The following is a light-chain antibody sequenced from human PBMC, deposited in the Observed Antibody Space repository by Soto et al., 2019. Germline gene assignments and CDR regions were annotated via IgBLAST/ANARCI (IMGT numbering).Light chain of an antibody. CDR3: QQYGSPHRK. Sequence: EIVLTQSPVALAFSAGRRSTLSCSARQSGRNNYLAWYQQRPGQAPRLLIHGASSRATGIPDRFSGSGSGKDFTLTIRRLEPEDFAVYYCQQYGSPHRKFGQGTKVDIK. V-gene: IGKV3-20*01. J-gene: IGKJ1*01. CDR1: QSGRNNY. CDR2: GAS.